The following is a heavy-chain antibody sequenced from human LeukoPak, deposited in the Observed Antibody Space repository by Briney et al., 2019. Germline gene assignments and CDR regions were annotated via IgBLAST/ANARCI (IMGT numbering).Heavy chain of an antibody. D-gene: IGHD3-3*01. CDR3: ARVRLIWSGYSPIWNYFDY. CDR2: IIPIFGTA. V-gene: IGHV1-69*05. Sequence: SVKVSCKASGGTFSSYAISWVRQAPGQGLEWMGGIIPIFGTANYAQKFQGRVTITTGESTSTAYMELSTLRSEDTAVYYCARVRLIWSGYSPIWNYFDYWGQGTLVTVSS. CDR1: GGTFSSYA. J-gene: IGHJ4*02.